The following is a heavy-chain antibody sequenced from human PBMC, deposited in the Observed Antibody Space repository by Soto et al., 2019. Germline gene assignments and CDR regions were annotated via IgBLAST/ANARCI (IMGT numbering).Heavy chain of an antibody. V-gene: IGHV4-34*01. Sequence: LPETLSLTCAVYGGSFSGYYWSWIRQPPGKGLEWIGEINHSGSTNYNPSLKSRVTISVDTSKNQFSLKLSSVTAADTAVYYCARSRRKRTIAAAGYFDEWGQGTLVTVSS. D-gene: IGHD6-13*01. CDR1: GGSFSGYY. CDR2: INHSGST. CDR3: ARSRRKRTIAAAGYFDE. J-gene: IGHJ4*02.